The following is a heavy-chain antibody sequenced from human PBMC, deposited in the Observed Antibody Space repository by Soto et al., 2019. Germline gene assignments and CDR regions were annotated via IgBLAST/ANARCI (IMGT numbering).Heavy chain of an antibody. CDR1: GFTFSSYA. D-gene: IGHD3-22*01. Sequence: GGSLRLSCAASGFTFSSYAMHWVRQAPGKGLEYVSAISSNGGSTYYGNSVKGRFTISRDNSKNTLYLQMGSLRAEDMAVYYCARPKASGYYDSSGPFLRQLVFAYWGQGTLVTVSS. J-gene: IGHJ4*02. CDR2: ISSNGGST. CDR3: ARPKASGYYDSSGPFLRQLVFAY. V-gene: IGHV3-64*01.